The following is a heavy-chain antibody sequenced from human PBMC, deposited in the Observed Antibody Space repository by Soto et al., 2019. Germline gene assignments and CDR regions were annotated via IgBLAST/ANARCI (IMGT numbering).Heavy chain of an antibody. CDR2: FDPEDGET. Sequence: ASVKVACKVSGYTLAQLSMHWVRQAPGKGLEWMGGFDPEDGETIYAQKFQGRVTMTEDTSTDTAYMELSSLRSEDTAVYYCARGKVWHYDYIWGSYRSYYFDYWGQGTLVTVSS. J-gene: IGHJ4*02. CDR1: GYTLAQLS. CDR3: ARGKVWHYDYIWGSYRSYYFDY. V-gene: IGHV1-24*01. D-gene: IGHD3-16*02.